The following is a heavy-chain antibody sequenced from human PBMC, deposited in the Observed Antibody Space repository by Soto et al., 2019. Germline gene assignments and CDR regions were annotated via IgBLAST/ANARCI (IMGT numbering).Heavy chain of an antibody. Sequence: QVQLVESGGGVVQPGRSLRLSCAASEFTFSSYGMHWVRQAPGKGLEWVAVIWYDGSNKYYADSVKGRFTIFRDNSKNTLYLQMNSLRAEDTAVYYCARDEGLGVNYYYYGVDVWGQGTTVTVSS. D-gene: IGHD3-10*01. CDR1: EFTFSSYG. J-gene: IGHJ6*02. V-gene: IGHV3-33*01. CDR3: ARDEGLGVNYYYYGVDV. CDR2: IWYDGSNK.